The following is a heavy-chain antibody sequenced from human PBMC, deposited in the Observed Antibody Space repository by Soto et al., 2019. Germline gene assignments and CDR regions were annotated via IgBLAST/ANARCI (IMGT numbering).Heavy chain of an antibody. Sequence: PGGSLRLSCAASGFTFDDFTMHWVRQAPGKGLEWVSLISWDGGSPYYADSVKGRFTISRDNSKKSLYLQMNSLRTEDTALYFCAKDRTGFFDKWGQGTLVTVSS. J-gene: IGHJ4*02. V-gene: IGHV3-43*01. D-gene: IGHD7-27*01. CDR1: GFTFDDFT. CDR3: AKDRTGFFDK. CDR2: ISWDGGSP.